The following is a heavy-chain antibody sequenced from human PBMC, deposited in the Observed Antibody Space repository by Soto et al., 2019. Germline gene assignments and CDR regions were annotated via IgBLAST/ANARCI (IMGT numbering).Heavy chain of an antibody. J-gene: IGHJ5*02. CDR3: ARDGVGYCISTSCLNWFDP. CDR2: ISAYNGNT. Sequence: QVQLVQSGAEVKKPGASVKVSCKASGYTFTSYGISWVRQAPGQGLEWMGWISAYNGNTNYAQKLQGRVTMTTDTSTSTASMELRSLRSDDTAVYYCARDGVGYCISTSCLNWFDPWGQGTLVTVSS. V-gene: IGHV1-18*01. D-gene: IGHD2-2*03. CDR1: GYTFTSYG.